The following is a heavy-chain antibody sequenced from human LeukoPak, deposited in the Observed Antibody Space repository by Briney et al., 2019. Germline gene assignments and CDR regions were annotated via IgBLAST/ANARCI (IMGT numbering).Heavy chain of an antibody. CDR3: ARLVWRQPHPDY. J-gene: IGHJ4*02. Sequence: SQTLSLTCTVSGGSISSGDYYWSWIRQPPGKGLEWIGYIYYSGSTYYNPSLKSRVTISVDTSKNQFSLKLSSVTAADTAVYYCARLVWRQPHPDYWGQGTLVTVSS. CDR1: GGSISSGDYY. CDR2: IYYSGST. V-gene: IGHV4-30-4*08. D-gene: IGHD3-3*01.